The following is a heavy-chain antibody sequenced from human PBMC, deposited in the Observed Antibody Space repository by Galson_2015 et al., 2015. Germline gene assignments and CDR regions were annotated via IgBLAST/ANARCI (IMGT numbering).Heavy chain of an antibody. J-gene: IGHJ4*02. D-gene: IGHD3-22*01. Sequence: ETLSLTCTVSGGSIRSSSYCWGWVRQPPGKGLEWIASIYYSGFTYYNPSLKSRVTMSIDTSKNQFSVSLSSVTAADTAVYYCARDVGRIVGNGLDCWGQGTLVTISS. CDR3: ARDVGRIVGNGLDC. CDR1: GGSIRSSSYC. CDR2: IYYSGFT. V-gene: IGHV4-39*07.